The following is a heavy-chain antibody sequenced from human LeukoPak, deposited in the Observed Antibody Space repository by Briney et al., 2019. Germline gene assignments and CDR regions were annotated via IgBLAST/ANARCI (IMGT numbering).Heavy chain of an antibody. CDR3: ARAVRGDAFDI. CDR2: IYYSGNT. J-gene: IGHJ3*02. V-gene: IGHV4-59*01. D-gene: IGHD3-10*01. Sequence: NPSETLSLTCTVSGGSISSYYWSWIRQPPGKGLEWIGYIYYSGNTNYNPSLKSRVTISVDTSKNQFSLKLSSVTAADTAVYYCARAVRGDAFDIWGQGTMVTVSS. CDR1: GGSISSYY.